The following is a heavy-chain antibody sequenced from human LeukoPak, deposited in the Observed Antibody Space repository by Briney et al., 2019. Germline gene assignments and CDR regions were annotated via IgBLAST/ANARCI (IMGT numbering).Heavy chain of an antibody. V-gene: IGHV3-23*01. CDR1: GFTFSNYA. Sequence: PGGSLRLSCAASGFTFSNYAMNWVRQAPGKGLEWVSTISASGRDTYYADSVKGRLSISRDNSKSTLSLQMNSLRVEDTAVYYCAKDRPDYLDSNPFYDYWGQGTQVTVSS. D-gene: IGHD3-22*01. CDR3: AKDRPDYLDSNPFYDY. J-gene: IGHJ4*02. CDR2: ISASGRDT.